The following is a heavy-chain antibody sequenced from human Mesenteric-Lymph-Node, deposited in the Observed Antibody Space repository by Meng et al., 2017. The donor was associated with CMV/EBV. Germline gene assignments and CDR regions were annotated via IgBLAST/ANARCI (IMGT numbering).Heavy chain of an antibody. Sequence: GSLRLSCTVSGGSISSSNWGWIRQPPGKGLEWIGSTYYSGSTYYNPSLKSRLTISVDTSKNQFSLKLSSVTAADTTMYYCARDRGKSGWYYAFDIWGQGTMVTVSS. D-gene: IGHD6-19*01. CDR1: GGSISSSN. CDR2: TYYSGST. V-gene: IGHV4-39*07. CDR3: ARDRGKSGWYYAFDI. J-gene: IGHJ3*02.